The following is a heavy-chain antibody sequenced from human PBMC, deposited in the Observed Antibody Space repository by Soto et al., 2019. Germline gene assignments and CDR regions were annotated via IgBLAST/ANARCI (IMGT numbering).Heavy chain of an antibody. D-gene: IGHD6-13*01. CDR1: GFTFSSYW. J-gene: IGHJ4*02. CDR2: INSDGSST. V-gene: IGHV3-74*01. CDR3: ARTYSSSWYDLLDY. Sequence: GGSLRLSCAASGFTFSSYWMHWVRQAPGKGLVWVSRINSDGSSTSYADTVKGRFTISRDNAKNTLYLQMNSLRAEDTAVYYCARTYSSSWYDLLDYWGQGTLVTVSS.